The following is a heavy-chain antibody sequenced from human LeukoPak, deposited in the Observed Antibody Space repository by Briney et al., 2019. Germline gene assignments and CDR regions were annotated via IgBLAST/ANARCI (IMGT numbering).Heavy chain of an antibody. J-gene: IGHJ4*02. Sequence: SETLSLTCTVSGGSISSSSYYWGWIRQPPGKGLEWIGSIYYGGSTYYNPSLKSRVTISVDTSKNQFSLKLSSVTAADTAVYYCARLNGAAVPRPPRWGQGTLVTVSS. D-gene: IGHD6-13*01. CDR3: ARLNGAAVPRPPR. CDR1: GGSISSSSYY. CDR2: IYYGGST. V-gene: IGHV4-39*01.